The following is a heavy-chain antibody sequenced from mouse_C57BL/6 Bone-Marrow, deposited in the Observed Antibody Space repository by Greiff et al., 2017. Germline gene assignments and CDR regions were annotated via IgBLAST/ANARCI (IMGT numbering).Heavy chain of an antibody. Sequence: EVMLVESGGGLVQPGGSLKLSCAASGFTFSDYYMYWVRQTPEKRLEWVAYISNGGGSTYYPDTVKGRFTISRDNAKNTLYLQMSRLKSEDTAMYYCARRGSGPAWFAYWGQGTLVTVSA. CDR1: GFTFSDYY. V-gene: IGHV5-12*01. CDR3: ARRGSGPAWFAY. D-gene: IGHD3-2*02. CDR2: ISNGGGST. J-gene: IGHJ3*01.